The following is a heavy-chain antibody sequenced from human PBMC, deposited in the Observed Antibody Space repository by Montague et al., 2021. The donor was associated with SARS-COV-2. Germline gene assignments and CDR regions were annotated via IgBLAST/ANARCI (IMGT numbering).Heavy chain of an antibody. D-gene: IGHD5-12*01. J-gene: IGHJ5*02. CDR2: IYFSGST. Sequence: SETLSLTCTVSCPSTITSSSYSGWIRQPLGKGLQWIASIYFSGSTYYNPSLKSRVTISVDTSKNQFSLKLSSVTAADTAVYYCAAKRGGWLRLSSWFDPWGQGTLVTVSS. CDR1: CPSTITSSSY. CDR3: AAKRGGWLRLSSWFDP. V-gene: IGHV4-39*01.